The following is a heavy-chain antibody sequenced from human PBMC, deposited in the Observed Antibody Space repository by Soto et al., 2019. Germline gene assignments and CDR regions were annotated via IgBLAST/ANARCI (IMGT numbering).Heavy chain of an antibody. J-gene: IGHJ4*02. Sequence: QVQLQESGPGLVKPSETLSLTCTVSGGSISSYYWSWIRQPPGKGLEWIGYIYYSGSTNYNPSLKSRVTISVDTSKNQFSLKLSSVTAADTAVYYCARGTCDGSYYFDYWGQGTLVTVSS. CDR1: GGSISSYY. D-gene: IGHD2-21*02. CDR2: IYYSGST. V-gene: IGHV4-59*01. CDR3: ARGTCDGSYYFDY.